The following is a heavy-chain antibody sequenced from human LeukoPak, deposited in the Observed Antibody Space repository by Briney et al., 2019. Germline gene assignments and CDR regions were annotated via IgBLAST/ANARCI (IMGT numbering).Heavy chain of an antibody. CDR1: GITLSNYG. J-gene: IGHJ4*02. D-gene: IGHD3-22*01. CDR3: AKRGVVIRVILVGFHKEAYYFDS. V-gene: IGHV3-23*01. Sequence: GGSLRLSCAVSGITLSNYGMSWVRQAPGKGLEWVAGISGSGGGTNYGDAVKGRFTISRDNRKNTLHLQMNSLRAEDTAVYFCAKRGVVIRVILVGFHKEAYYFDSWGQGALVIVSS. CDR2: ISGSGGGT.